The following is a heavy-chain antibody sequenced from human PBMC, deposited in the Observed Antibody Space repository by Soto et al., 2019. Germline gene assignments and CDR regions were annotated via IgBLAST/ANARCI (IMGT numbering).Heavy chain of an antibody. J-gene: IGHJ4*02. V-gene: IGHV3-30*18. CDR3: AKAQWEPTAFDY. D-gene: IGHD1-26*01. CDR1: GFTFSSYG. Sequence: GGSLRLSCAASGFTFSSYGMHWVRQAPGKGLEWVAVISYGGSNKYYADSVKGRFTISRDNSKNTLYLQMNSLRAEDTAVYYCAKAQWEPTAFDYWGQGTLVTVSS. CDR2: ISYGGSNK.